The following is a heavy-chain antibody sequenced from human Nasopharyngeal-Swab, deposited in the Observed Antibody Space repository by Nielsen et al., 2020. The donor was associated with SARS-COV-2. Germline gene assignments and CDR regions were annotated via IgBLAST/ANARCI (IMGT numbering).Heavy chain of an antibody. Sequence: SETLSLTCTVSGGSISSYYWSWIRQPPGKGLEWIGYIYYSGSTNYNPSLKSRVTISVDTSKNQFSLKLSSVTAADTAVYYCARSEIAAGRPYYYGMDVWGQGTTVTVSS. CDR2: IYYSGST. CDR3: ARSEIAAGRPYYYGMDV. CDR1: GGSISSYY. J-gene: IGHJ6*02. V-gene: IGHV4-59*01. D-gene: IGHD6-13*01.